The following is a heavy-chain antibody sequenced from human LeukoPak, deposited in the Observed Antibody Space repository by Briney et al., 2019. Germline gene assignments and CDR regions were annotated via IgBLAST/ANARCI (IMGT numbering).Heavy chain of an antibody. CDR3: ASLELIGEKRGAFHT. Sequence: SETLSLTCTVSSGSISSYYWSWIRQPPGKEVEWMGYIYYSGTTNYNPSLNSRVTISLDASKKQLSLTLKSVTAADTAIYYCASLELIGEKRGAFHTWGQGTMVTVSS. V-gene: IGHV4-59*01. D-gene: IGHD1-26*01. CDR2: IYYSGTT. J-gene: IGHJ3*02. CDR1: SGSISSYY.